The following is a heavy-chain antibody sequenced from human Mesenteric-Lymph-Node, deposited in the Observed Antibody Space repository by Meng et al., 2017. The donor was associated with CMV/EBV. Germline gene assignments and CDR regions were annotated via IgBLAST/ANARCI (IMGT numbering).Heavy chain of an antibody. CDR2: IYSGGST. D-gene: IGHD4-11*01. V-gene: IGHV3-53*01. Sequence: GGSLRLSCAASGFTVSSNYMSWVRQAPGKGLEWVSVIYSGGSTYYADSVKGRFTLSRDNSKNMLYLQMNSLRAEDTAVYYCTRAARLQYLLPSDYWGQGTLVTVSS. J-gene: IGHJ4*02. CDR1: GFTVSSNY. CDR3: TRAARLQYLLPSDY.